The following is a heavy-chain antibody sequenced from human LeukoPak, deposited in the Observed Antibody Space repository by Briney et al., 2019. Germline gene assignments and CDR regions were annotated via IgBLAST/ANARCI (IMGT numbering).Heavy chain of an antibody. CDR3: AVLNLDASFEY. Sequence: GASVKVSCKASGYTFTGYYMHWVRQAPGQGLEWMGWINPNSGGTNYVQKFQGRVTMTRDTSTSTVYMELSSLRSEDTAVYYCAVLNLDASFEYWGQGTLVTVSS. CDR1: GYTFTGYY. D-gene: IGHD3-3*01. V-gene: IGHV1-2*02. J-gene: IGHJ4*02. CDR2: INPNSGGT.